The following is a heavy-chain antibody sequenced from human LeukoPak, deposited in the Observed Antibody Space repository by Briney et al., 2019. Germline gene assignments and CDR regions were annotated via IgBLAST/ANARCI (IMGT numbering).Heavy chain of an antibody. Sequence: GGSLRLSCAASGFTFSSYAMHWVRQAPGKGLEWVAVISYDGSNKYYADSVKGRFTISRDNSKNTLYLQMNSLRAEDTTVYYCAASGYRILDYWGQGTLVTVSS. D-gene: IGHD3-22*01. CDR1: GFTFSSYA. CDR2: ISYDGSNK. V-gene: IGHV3-30*01. J-gene: IGHJ4*02. CDR3: AASGYRILDY.